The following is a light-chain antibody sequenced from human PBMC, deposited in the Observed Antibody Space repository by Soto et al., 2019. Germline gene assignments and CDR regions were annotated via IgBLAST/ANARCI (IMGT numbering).Light chain of an antibody. J-gene: IGLJ1*01. CDR2: GNN. CDR3: QSYDTSLGAYV. CDR1: SSNIGAGYD. Sequence: QSVLTQPPSESGAPGQRVTISCTGSSSNIGAGYDIHWYQQLPGTAPKLLIYGNNNRPSGVPDRFSGSKSGTSASLAITGLQAEDEADYYCQSYDTSLGAYVFGSGTKVTVL. V-gene: IGLV1-40*01.